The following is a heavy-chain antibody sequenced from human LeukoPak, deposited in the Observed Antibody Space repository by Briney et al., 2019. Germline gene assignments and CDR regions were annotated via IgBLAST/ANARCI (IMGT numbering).Heavy chain of an antibody. Sequence: GGSLRLSCAASGFTFSSYAMSWVRQAPGKGLEWVSAISGSGGSTYYADSVKGRFTISRDNSKNTLYLQMNNLRAEDTAVYYCAKSSTAMATTYDAFDIWGQGTMVTVSS. CDR3: AKSSTAMATTYDAFDI. V-gene: IGHV3-23*01. CDR2: ISGSGGST. J-gene: IGHJ3*02. CDR1: GFTFSSYA. D-gene: IGHD5-18*01.